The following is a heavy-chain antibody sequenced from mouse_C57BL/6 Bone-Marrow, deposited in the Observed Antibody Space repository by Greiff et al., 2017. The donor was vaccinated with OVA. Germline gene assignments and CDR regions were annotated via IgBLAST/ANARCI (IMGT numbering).Heavy chain of an antibody. Sequence: VQLQQPGAELVKPGASVKVSCKASGYTFTSYWMHWVKQRPGQGLEWIGRIHPSDSDTNYNQKFKGKATLTVDKSSSTAYMQLSSLTSEDSAVYDCAKTPVTTVVSTDYWGQGTTLTVSS. V-gene: IGHV1-74*01. CDR1: GYTFTSYW. J-gene: IGHJ2*01. CDR3: AKTPVTTVVSTDY. CDR2: IHPSDSDT. D-gene: IGHD1-1*01.